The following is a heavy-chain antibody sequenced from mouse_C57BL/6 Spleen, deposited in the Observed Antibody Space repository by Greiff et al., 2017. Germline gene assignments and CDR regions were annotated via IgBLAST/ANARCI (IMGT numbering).Heavy chain of an antibody. CDR1: GYTFTSYW. CDR3: ARGRPLYWYFDV. V-gene: IGHV1-69*01. CDR2: IDPSDSYT. D-gene: IGHD1-2*01. J-gene: IGHJ1*03. Sequence: QVQLQQPGAELVMPGASVKLSCKASGYTFTSYWMHWVKQRPGQGLEWIGEIDPSDSYTNYNQKFKGKSTLTLDKSSSTAYMQLSSLTSEDSAVYYCARGRPLYWYFDVWGTGTTVTVSS.